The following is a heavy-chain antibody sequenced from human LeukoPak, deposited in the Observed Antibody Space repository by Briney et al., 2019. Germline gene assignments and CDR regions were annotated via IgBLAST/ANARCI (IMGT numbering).Heavy chain of an antibody. CDR2: ISGDGGST. Sequence: GSLRLSCEGSGFTFDDYAMHWVRQAPGKGLEWVSLISGDGGSTYYADSVKGRFTISRDNSKNSLYLQMNSLRTEDTALYYCAKAGYFDWLLYYWGQGTLVTVSS. CDR1: GFTFDDYA. V-gene: IGHV3-43*02. J-gene: IGHJ4*02. D-gene: IGHD3-9*01. CDR3: AKAGYFDWLLYY.